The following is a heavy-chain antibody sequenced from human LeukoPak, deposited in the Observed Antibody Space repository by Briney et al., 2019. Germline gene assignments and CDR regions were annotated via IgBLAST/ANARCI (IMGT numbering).Heavy chain of an antibody. V-gene: IGHV4-39*01. J-gene: IGHJ4*02. D-gene: IGHD2-15*01. CDR2: IYYSGAA. Sequence: PSETLSLTCTVSRGSLKTILHYWGWIRLSPGKGLEWIGSIYYSGAAYYNPSLNSRVTMSVDTSKNQFSLKFYFVTASDTGVYFCARRGDATGFYPEEFDYWGQGILVTVSS. CDR3: ARRGDATGFYPEEFDY. CDR1: RGSLKTILHY.